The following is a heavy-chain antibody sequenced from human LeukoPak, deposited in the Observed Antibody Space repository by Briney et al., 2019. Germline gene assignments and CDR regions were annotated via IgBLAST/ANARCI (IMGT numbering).Heavy chain of an antibody. CDR1: GFTFSDAC. Sequence: GGSLRLSCAASGFTFSDACMTWVRQAPGKGLECVGFIQSKTDGGTTDSAAPVKGRFTVSRDDSKNTLYLQMNSLNSEDTAVYYCTTWPSQFDYWGPGGQVTVSS. D-gene: IGHD5-12*01. CDR3: TTWPSQFDY. J-gene: IGHJ4*03. V-gene: IGHV3-15*05. CDR2: IQSKTDGGTT.